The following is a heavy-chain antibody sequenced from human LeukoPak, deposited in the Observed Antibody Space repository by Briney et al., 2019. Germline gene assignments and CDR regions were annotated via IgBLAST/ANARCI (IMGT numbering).Heavy chain of an antibody. CDR3: ARAPRYSSSWYLAHDAFDI. J-gene: IGHJ3*02. D-gene: IGHD6-13*01. V-gene: IGHV4-34*01. CDR1: GGSFSGYY. CDR2: INHSGST. Sequence: SETLSLTCAVYGGSFSGYYWSWIRQPPGKGLEWIGEINHSGSTNYNPSLKSRVTISVDTSKNQFSLKLSSVTAADTAVYYCARAPRYSSSWYLAHDAFDIWGQGTMVTVSS.